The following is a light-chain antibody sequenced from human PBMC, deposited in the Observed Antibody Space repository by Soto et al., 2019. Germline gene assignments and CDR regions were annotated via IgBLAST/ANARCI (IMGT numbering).Light chain of an antibody. CDR2: ISD. Sequence: QSVLTQPPSASGTPGQRVTISCSGGSSNIGTNTVNWYQQLPGTAPKLLIYISDQRPSGVPDRFSGSKSGASASLAISGLQSEDEADYYCAAWNDSLNGPVFGGGIKLTVL. CDR3: AAWNDSLNGPV. J-gene: IGLJ2*01. V-gene: IGLV1-44*01. CDR1: SSNIGTNT.